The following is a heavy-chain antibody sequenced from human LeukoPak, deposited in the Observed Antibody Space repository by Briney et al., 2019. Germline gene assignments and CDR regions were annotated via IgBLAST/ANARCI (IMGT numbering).Heavy chain of an antibody. V-gene: IGHV1-18*01. CDR3: ARPRVAGSFDY. D-gene: IGHD6-19*01. J-gene: IGHJ4*02. Sequence: ASVKVSCKTSGYTFASYGISWVRQAPGQGLEWMGWISGYNGNTNYAQNLQGRVTMTTDTSTTTVYMELRSLRSDDAAVHYCARPRVAGSFDYWGQGTLVTVSS. CDR2: ISGYNGNT. CDR1: GYTFASYG.